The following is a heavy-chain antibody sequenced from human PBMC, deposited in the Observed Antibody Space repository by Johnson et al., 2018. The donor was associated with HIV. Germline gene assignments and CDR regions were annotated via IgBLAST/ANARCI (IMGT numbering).Heavy chain of an antibody. V-gene: IGHV3-53*01. D-gene: IGHD6-13*01. CDR1: GFTVSSNY. CDR3: ANLGYSSSWDYDGFDI. Sequence: VQLVESGGDLIQPGGSLRLSCAASGFTVSSNYMSWVRQAPGKGLEWVSTIYSGGSTYYADSVKGRFTISRDNSKNTLYLQMNSLRAEDTAVYYCANLGYSSSWDYDGFDIWGQGTMVTVSS. CDR2: IYSGGST. J-gene: IGHJ3*02.